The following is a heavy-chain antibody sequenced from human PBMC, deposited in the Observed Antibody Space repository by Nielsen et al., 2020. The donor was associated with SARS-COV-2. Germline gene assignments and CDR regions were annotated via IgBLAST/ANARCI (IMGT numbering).Heavy chain of an antibody. D-gene: IGHD6-19*01. J-gene: IGHJ6*02. CDR2: ISSPSNYV. Sequence: GESRKISCEVSRFGLTTYTINWVRQAPGKGLEWVSCISSPSNYVHYADSVQGRFTISKDYLQINDLRAEETAVYYCVRDRGSGWSRGRNYNYFGMDVWGQGTTVTVSS. V-gene: IGHV3-21*01. CDR3: VRDRGSGWSRGRNYNYFGMDV. CDR1: RFGLTTYT.